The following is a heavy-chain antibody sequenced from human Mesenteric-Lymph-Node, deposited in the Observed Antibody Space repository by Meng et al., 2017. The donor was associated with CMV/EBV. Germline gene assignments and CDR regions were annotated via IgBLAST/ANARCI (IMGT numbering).Heavy chain of an antibody. CDR3: TRDPRTPREFDP. V-gene: IGHV3-15*01. Sequence: GGSLRLSCAASGFTLNNAWMNWVRQAPGKGLEWVGRVKSKTDGGNTDYAAPVKGRFTLSRDESKNTVYLQMNSLKTEDTAIYYCTRDPRTPREFDPWGQGTLVTVSS. CDR1: GFTLNNAW. CDR2: VKSKTDGGNT. J-gene: IGHJ5*02. D-gene: IGHD2-15*01.